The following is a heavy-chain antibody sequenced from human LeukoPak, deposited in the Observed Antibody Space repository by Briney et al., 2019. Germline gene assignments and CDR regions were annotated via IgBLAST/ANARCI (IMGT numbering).Heavy chain of an antibody. D-gene: IGHD2-8*02. J-gene: IGHJ4*02. V-gene: IGHV1-69*06. Sequence: SVTVSCKASGGTFSSYAISWVRQAPGQGLEWMGGIIPIFGTTNYAQKFQDRVTITADKSTSTAYMELRSLRSDDTAVYYCARDLWSNSGTEIDYWGQGTLVTVSS. CDR2: IIPIFGTT. CDR3: ARDLWSNSGTEIDY. CDR1: GGTFSSYA.